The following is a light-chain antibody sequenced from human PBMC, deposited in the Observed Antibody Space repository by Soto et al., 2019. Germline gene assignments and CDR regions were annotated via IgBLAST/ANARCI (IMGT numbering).Light chain of an antibody. V-gene: IGKV3-15*01. Sequence: EIVMTQSPATLSVSPGERATLSCRASQSVSSNLAWYQQKPSKAPRLLLYDASPRATGIPARFSGSGSGTEFSLTFNSLLSEDFAVYYCQQYYNWPRTFGQGTKLDSK. CDR1: QSVSSN. CDR2: DAS. CDR3: QQYYNWPRT. J-gene: IGKJ1*01.